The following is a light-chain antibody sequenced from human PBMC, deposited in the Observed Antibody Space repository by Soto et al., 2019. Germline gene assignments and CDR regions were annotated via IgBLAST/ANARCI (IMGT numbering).Light chain of an antibody. J-gene: IGKJ4*01. CDR1: QDIKNY. CDR3: QQCDDFIT. V-gene: IGKV1-33*01. CDR2: EAS. Sequence: DIQMTQSPSSLSASVGDRVTITCQASQDIKNYLNWYQQKPGKAPKLLIYEASNLETGVPSRFSGSGSGRSFTFTIRSLQPEDIATYYCQQCDDFITFGGGTRIE.